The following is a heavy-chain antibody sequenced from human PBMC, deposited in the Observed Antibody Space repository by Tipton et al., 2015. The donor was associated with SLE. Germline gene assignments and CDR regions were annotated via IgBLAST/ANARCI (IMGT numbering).Heavy chain of an antibody. Sequence: TLSLTCTVSGGSISSYYWSWIRQPPGKGLEWIGYFYYSGSTNYNPSLKSRVTISVDTSKNQFSLKLSSVTAAGTAVYYCARGGCSSTSCPLRDYWGQGTLVTVSS. J-gene: IGHJ4*02. CDR3: ARGGCSSTSCPLRDY. CDR2: FYYSGST. D-gene: IGHD2-2*01. V-gene: IGHV4-59*01. CDR1: GGSISSYY.